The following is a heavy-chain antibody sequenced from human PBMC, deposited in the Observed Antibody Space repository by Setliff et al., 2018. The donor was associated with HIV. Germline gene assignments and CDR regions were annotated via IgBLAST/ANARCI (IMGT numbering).Heavy chain of an antibody. Sequence: SSETLSLTCTVSGDSLTSANSYWGWIRQPPGKVLEWIGSIYYSGSPYYSPSFKSRVTMSVDTSKNQFSLKINSVTAADTALYYCARPPAEYSVRGVPALFEFWGLGALVTVSS. CDR1: GDSLTSANSY. D-gene: IGHD3-10*01. CDR2: IYYSGSP. V-gene: IGHV4-39*01. CDR3: ARPPAEYSVRGVPALFEF. J-gene: IGHJ4*02.